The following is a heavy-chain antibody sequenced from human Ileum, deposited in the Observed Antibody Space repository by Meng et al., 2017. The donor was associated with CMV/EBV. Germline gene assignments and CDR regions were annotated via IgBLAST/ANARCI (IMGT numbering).Heavy chain of an antibody. CDR1: GFTFTRFW. J-gene: IGHJ6*02. Sequence: GGSLRLSCAASGFTFTRFWMHWVRQALGKGLVWVSRINNDGTDTGYADSVKGRFTISRDNAKNTLYLQMNGLRVEDTAVFYCARSYPNFYYGMDLWGRGTTVTVSS. V-gene: IGHV3-74*01. CDR2: INNDGTDT. CDR3: ARSYPNFYYGMDL. D-gene: IGHD2-2*01.